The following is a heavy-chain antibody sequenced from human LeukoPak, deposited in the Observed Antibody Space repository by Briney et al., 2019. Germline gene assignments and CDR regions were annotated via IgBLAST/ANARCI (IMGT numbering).Heavy chain of an antibody. CDR2: IIPIFGTA. CDR3: ARGGLPGIAAAGNNWFDP. Sequence: SVKVSCKASGGTFSSYAISWVRQAPGQGLEWMGGIIPIFGTANYAQKFQGRVTITADESTITAYMELSSLRSEDTAVYYCARGGLPGIAAAGNNWFDPWGQGTLVTVSS. CDR1: GGTFSSYA. J-gene: IGHJ5*02. D-gene: IGHD6-13*01. V-gene: IGHV1-69*13.